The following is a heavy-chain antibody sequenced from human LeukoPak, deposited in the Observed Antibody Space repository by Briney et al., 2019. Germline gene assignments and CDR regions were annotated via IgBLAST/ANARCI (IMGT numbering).Heavy chain of an antibody. CDR3: ARVASSGWHEIINWFDP. V-gene: IGHV1-2*02. Sequence: ASVKVSCKASGYTFTGYYMHWVRQAPGQGLEWMGWINPNSGGTNYARKFQGRVTMTRDTSISTAYMELSRLRSDDTAVYYCARVASSGWHEIINWFDPWGQGTLVTVSS. CDR1: GYTFTGYY. CDR2: INPNSGGT. D-gene: IGHD6-19*01. J-gene: IGHJ5*02.